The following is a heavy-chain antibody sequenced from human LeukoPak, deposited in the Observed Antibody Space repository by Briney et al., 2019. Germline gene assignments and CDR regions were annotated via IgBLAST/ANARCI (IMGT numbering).Heavy chain of an antibody. D-gene: IGHD3-10*01. Sequence: GESLKISCKGSGYSFTTYWIAWVRQMPGKGLEWMGMIYPGDSDTKYSPSFQGQVTISADKSISSAYLQWSSLKASGTAMYYCARHERSFRGVIIDFDYWGQGTLVTVSS. CDR3: ARHERSFRGVIIDFDY. V-gene: IGHV5-51*01. J-gene: IGHJ4*02. CDR1: GYSFTTYW. CDR2: IYPGDSDT.